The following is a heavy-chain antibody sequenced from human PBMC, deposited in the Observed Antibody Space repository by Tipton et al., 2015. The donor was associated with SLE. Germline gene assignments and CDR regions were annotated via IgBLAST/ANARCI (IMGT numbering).Heavy chain of an antibody. V-gene: IGHV3-15*01. CDR2: IKSKTDGGTI. CDR1: GFTFSSYW. Sequence: SLRLSCAASGFTFSSYWMNWVRQAPGKGLEWVGRIKSKTDGGTIDYVTPVKGRFTISRNDSKNTLYLQMNSLKTEDTAVYYCTPGYCSGGSCYPWYFDYWGQGTLVTVSS. CDR3: TPGYCSGGSCYPWYFDY. D-gene: IGHD2-15*01. J-gene: IGHJ4*02.